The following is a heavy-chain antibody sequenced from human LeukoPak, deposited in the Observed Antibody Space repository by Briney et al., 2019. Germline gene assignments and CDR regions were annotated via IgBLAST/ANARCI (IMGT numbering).Heavy chain of an antibody. Sequence: SETLSLTRTVSGVSISSYYWSWIRQPPGKGLEWIGYIYYSGSTKYNPSLKSRVTISVDTTTNQFSLKLSSVTAADTAVYYCARANDFWSGYYNLGVATSNNWFDPWGHGTLVTVSS. V-gene: IGHV4-59*01. CDR3: ARANDFWSGYYNLGVATSNNWFDP. CDR2: IYYSGST. D-gene: IGHD3-3*01. J-gene: IGHJ5*02. CDR1: GVSISSYY.